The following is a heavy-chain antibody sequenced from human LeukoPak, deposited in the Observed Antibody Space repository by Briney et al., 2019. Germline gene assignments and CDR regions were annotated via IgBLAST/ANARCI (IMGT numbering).Heavy chain of an antibody. D-gene: IGHD3-10*01. CDR1: GFTFTSSA. CDR3: AADWDYYGSGSYSYYYYGMDV. Sequence: ASVKVSCKASGFTFTSSAMQWVRQARGQRLEWIGWIVVGSGNTNYAQKFQERVIITRDMSTSTAYMELSSLRSEDTAVYYCAADWDYYGSGSYSYYYYGMDVWGQGTTVTVSS. V-gene: IGHV1-58*02. J-gene: IGHJ6*02. CDR2: IVVGSGNT.